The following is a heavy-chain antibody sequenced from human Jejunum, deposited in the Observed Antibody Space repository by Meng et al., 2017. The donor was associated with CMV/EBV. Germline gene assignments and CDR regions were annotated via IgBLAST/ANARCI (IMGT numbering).Heavy chain of an antibody. CDR2: IIPILDIG. Sequence: SGGTFSSAALTWVRQAPGQGLEWRGGIIPILDIGNYAQKFQGRVTITADKFTGTAYMELSSLRSDDTAVYYCASDYYGSGTPPHSWGQGTPVTVSS. V-gene: IGHV1-69*10. CDR1: GGTFSSAA. CDR3: ASDYYGSGTPPHS. D-gene: IGHD3-10*01. J-gene: IGHJ4*02.